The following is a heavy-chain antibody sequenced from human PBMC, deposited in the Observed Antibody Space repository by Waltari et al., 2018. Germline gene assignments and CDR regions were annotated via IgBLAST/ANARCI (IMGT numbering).Heavy chain of an antibody. V-gene: IGHV4-34*01. Sequence: QVQLQQWGAGLLKPSETLSLTCAVYGGSFSHYSWSWLRQPPGKGLGWIGEVSHRGGTNYNPSLKSRLTISVDTSKNQFSLKLTSVTAADTAVYYCARGSFGVIPEIPAAGTVWFDPWGQGTLVTVSS. CDR1: GGSFSHYS. CDR2: VSHRGGT. CDR3: ARGSFGVIPEIPAAGTVWFDP. J-gene: IGHJ5*02. D-gene: IGHD6-13*01.